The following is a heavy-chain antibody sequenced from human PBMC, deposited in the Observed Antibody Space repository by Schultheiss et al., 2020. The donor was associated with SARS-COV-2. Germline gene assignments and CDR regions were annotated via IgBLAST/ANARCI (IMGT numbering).Heavy chain of an antibody. CDR2: INHSGST. D-gene: IGHD5-24*01. CDR1: GYSISSGYY. Sequence: SETLSLTCTVSGYSISSGYYWGWIRQPPGKGLEWIGEINHSGSTNYNPSLKSRVTISVDTSKNQFSLKLSSVTAADTAVYYCARDMADYYYGMDVWGQGTTVTVSS. V-gene: IGHV4-38-2*02. CDR3: ARDMADYYYGMDV. J-gene: IGHJ6*02.